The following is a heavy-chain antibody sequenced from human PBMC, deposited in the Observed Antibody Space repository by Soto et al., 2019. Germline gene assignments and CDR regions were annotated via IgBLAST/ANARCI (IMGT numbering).Heavy chain of an antibody. V-gene: IGHV1-2*04. CDR3: ARKVGAAYFDY. J-gene: IGHJ4*02. CDR2: INPNSGGT. CDR1: GYTFTGYY. D-gene: IGHD2-15*01. Sequence: ASVKVSCKASGYTFTGYYMHWVRQAPGQGLEWVGWINPNSGGTNYAQKFQGWVTMTRDTSISTAYMELSRLRSDDTAVYYCARKVGAAYFDYWGQGTLVTVSS.